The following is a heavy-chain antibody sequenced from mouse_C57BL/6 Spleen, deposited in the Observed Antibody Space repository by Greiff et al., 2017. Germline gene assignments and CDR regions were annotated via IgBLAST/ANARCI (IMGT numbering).Heavy chain of an antibody. J-gene: IGHJ4*01. CDR1: GYTFTSYW. D-gene: IGHD2-4*01. V-gene: IGHV1-55*01. CDR3: AGSTMITTTRLYYYAMDD. CDR2: IYPGSGST. Sequence: QVQLQQPGAELVKPGASVKMSCKASGYTFTSYWITWVKQRPGQGLEWIGDIYPGSGSTNYNEKFQSKATLTVDTSSSTAYMQLSSLTSEDSAVYYCAGSTMITTTRLYYYAMDDWGQGTSVTVSS.